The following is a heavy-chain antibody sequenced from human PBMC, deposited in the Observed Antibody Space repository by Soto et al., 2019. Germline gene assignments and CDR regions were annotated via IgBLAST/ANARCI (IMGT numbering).Heavy chain of an antibody. CDR2: IIPIFGTA. Sequence: QVQLVQSGAEVKKPGSSVKVSCKASGGTFSSYAISWVRQAPGQGLEWMGGIIPIFGTANYAQKFQGRVTINADESTRTAYMELSSLRSEDTAVYYCARARQEIVLIDPADYYGMDVWGQGTTVTVSS. J-gene: IGHJ6*02. CDR3: ARARQEIVLIDPADYYGMDV. D-gene: IGHD2-8*01. CDR1: GGTFSSYA. V-gene: IGHV1-69*01.